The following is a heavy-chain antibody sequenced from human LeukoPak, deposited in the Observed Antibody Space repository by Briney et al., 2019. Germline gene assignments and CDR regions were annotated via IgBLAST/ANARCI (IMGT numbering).Heavy chain of an antibody. D-gene: IGHD3-16*01. J-gene: IGHJ4*02. CDR3: ARDGFLSDY. V-gene: IGHV3-49*03. Sequence: GGSLRLSCAASGFTFSNAWMSWFRQAPGKGLEWVGFIRSKTYGGTAEYAASVKGRFTISRDDSKSIAYLQMSSLKTEDTAVYYCARDGFLSDYWGQGTLVTVSS. CDR1: GFTFSNAW. CDR2: IRSKTYGGTA.